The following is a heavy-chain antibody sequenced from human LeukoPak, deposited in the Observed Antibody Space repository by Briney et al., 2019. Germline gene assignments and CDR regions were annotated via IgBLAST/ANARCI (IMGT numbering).Heavy chain of an antibody. J-gene: IGHJ4*02. CDR2: INPNSGGT. D-gene: IGHD1-26*01. V-gene: IGHV1-2*02. CDR3: ASYSGSYSSDFDY. Sequence: ASVKVSCKASGYTFTGYYMHWVRQAPGQGLEWMGWINPNSGGTNYAQKFQGRVTMTRDTSISTAYMELSRLRSDDTAVYYCASYSGSYSSDFDYWGQGTLVTVSS. CDR1: GYTFTGYY.